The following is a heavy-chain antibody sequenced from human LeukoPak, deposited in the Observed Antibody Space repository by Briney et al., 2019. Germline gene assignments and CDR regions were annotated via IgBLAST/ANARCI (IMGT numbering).Heavy chain of an antibody. D-gene: IGHD4-17*01. CDR3: ARVLRTMTTVTTVFDY. J-gene: IGHJ4*02. V-gene: IGHV4-61*01. Sequence: PSETLSLTCAVSGGSVSSGSHPWSWIRQPPGKGLERIGYSSNSGCTNCSPSLKSRVTISVDTSKNQFSLKLSSVTAADTAVYYCARVLRTMTTVTTVFDYWGQGTLVTVSS. CDR1: GGSVSSGSHP. CDR2: SSNSGCT.